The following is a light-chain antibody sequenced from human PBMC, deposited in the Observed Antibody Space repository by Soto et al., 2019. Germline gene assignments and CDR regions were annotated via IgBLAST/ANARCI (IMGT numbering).Light chain of an antibody. V-gene: IGKV3-15*01. CDR1: QSVSSN. J-gene: IGKJ1*01. CDR3: RQYNNWTSWT. Sequence: EILMTQSPAILSVSPGTTATLFCRASQSVSSNLAWFQQQPGQAPRILMYGASTRATGIPARFSGSGSGTEFTLTISSLQPEDFAVYYCRQYNNWTSWTFGQGTKVDIK. CDR2: GAS.